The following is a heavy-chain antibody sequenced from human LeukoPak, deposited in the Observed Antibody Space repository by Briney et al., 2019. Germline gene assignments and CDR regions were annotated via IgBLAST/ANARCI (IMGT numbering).Heavy chain of an antibody. V-gene: IGHV1-18*01. Sequence: ASVKVSCKASGYTFTSYGISWVRQAPGQGLEWMGWISAYNGNTNYAQKLQGRVTMTTDTSTSTAYMELRSLRSEDTAVYYCARVKRYCSSTSCYILYDYWGQGTLVTVSS. CDR1: GYTFTSYG. D-gene: IGHD2-2*02. CDR2: ISAYNGNT. J-gene: IGHJ4*02. CDR3: ARVKRYCSSTSCYILYDY.